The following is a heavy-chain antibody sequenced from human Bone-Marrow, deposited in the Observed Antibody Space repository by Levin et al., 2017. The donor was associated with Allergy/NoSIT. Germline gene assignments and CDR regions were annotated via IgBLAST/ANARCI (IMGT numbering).Heavy chain of an antibody. Sequence: PGGSLRLSCTVSGGSSSSSTHYCGWIRQPPGKGLEWIATISYSGSTYYNPSLKSRVTISVGTSKNQFSLKLNSVAAADTAVYYCASWHCSGDNCYSISWGQGSLVTVSS. D-gene: IGHD2-15*01. V-gene: IGHV4-39*01. CDR2: ISYSGST. J-gene: IGHJ5*02. CDR3: ASWHCSGDNCYSIS. CDR1: GGSSSSSTHY.